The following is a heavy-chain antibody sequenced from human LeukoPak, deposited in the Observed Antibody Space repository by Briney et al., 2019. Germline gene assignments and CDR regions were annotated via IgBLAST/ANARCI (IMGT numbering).Heavy chain of an antibody. CDR2: IRSKAYGGTT. V-gene: IGHV3-49*03. D-gene: IGHD5-18*01. CDR1: GFTFGDYA. J-gene: IGHJ4*02. CDR3: ARGGPLGSGYSHV. Sequence: GGSLRLSCTASGFTFGDYAMSWFRQAPGKGLEWVGFIRSKAYGGTTEYAASVKGRFTISRDNSKNTLYLQMGSLRAEDMAVYYCARGGPLGSGYSHVWGQGTLVTVSS.